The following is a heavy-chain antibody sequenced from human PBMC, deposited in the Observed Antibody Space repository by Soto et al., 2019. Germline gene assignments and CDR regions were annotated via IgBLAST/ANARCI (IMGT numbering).Heavy chain of an antibody. Sequence: ASVKVSCKASGYNFIYYYLHWVRQAPGQGLEWMGWISPRSGSTNYAQKFLGRVTITSDTSTSTAYMELTSLRSDDTAVYYCTKTGGGPFPFNPWGQGPRVTVSS. J-gene: IGHJ5*02. CDR2: ISPRSGST. V-gene: IGHV1-2*02. D-gene: IGHD3-16*01. CDR1: GYNFIYYY. CDR3: TKTGGGPFPFNP.